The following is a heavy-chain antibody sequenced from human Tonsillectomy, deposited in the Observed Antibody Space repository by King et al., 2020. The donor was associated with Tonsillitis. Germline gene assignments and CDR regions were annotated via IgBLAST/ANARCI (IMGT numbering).Heavy chain of an antibody. V-gene: IGHV3-30*18. CDR1: GFTFSSYG. CDR2: ISYDVSNK. Sequence: VQLVESGGGVVQPGRSLRLSCAASGFTFSSYGMHWVRQAPGKGLEGVAVISYDVSNKFYADSVKGRFTISRDNSKNTLYLQMNSLRAEDTAVSYCAKDHQAIVGAPAGYWGQGTLVTVSS. J-gene: IGHJ4*02. D-gene: IGHD1-26*01. CDR3: AKDHQAIVGAPAGY.